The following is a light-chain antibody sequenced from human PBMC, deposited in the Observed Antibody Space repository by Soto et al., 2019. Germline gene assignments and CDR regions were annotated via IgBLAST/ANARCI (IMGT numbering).Light chain of an antibody. V-gene: IGLV2-23*02. J-gene: IGLJ3*02. Sequence: QSALTQPASVSGSPGQSITISCTGTSSDVGTYNLVSWYQQRPGKAPKLMIYEVNKRPSGVSNRFSGSKSGNTASLTISGLQAEDEADYSCCSYAGSSTWVFGGGTQLTV. CDR3: CSYAGSSTWV. CDR2: EVN. CDR1: SSDVGTYNL.